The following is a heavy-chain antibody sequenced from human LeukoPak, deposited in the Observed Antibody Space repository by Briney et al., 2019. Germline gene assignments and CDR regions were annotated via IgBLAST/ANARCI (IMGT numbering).Heavy chain of an antibody. CDR3: AREGSGSLFYYGMDV. V-gene: IGHV4-39*02. J-gene: IGHJ6*02. Sequence: SETLSLTCTVSGGSISSSIYYWGWIRQPPGRGLEWIGSIYYNGSTYYNPSLKSRVTISVDTSKKRFSLRLSSVTAADSAVYYCAREGSGSLFYYGMDVWGQGTTVTVSS. CDR1: GGSISSSIYY. D-gene: IGHD3-10*01. CDR2: IYYNGST.